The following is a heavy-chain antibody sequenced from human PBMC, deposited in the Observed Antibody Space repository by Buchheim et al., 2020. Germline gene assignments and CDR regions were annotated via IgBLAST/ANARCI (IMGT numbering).Heavy chain of an antibody. D-gene: IGHD2-2*01. CDR3: AKEADCSGTTCYPGHLTNWLDP. V-gene: IGHV3-23*01. J-gene: IGHJ5*02. CDR2: TGGSGGNT. CDR1: GFTFSTYA. Sequence: EVQLLESGGGLVQPGGSLRLSCAASGFTFSTYAMSWVRQAPGKGLEWVSGTGGSGGNTFYAASVRGRFTISRDNSKNTLYLQMNSLRAEDTAVYYCAKEADCSGTTCYPGHLTNWLDPWGQGTL.